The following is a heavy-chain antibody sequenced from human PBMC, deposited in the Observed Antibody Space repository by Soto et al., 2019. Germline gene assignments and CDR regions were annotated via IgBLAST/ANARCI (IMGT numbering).Heavy chain of an antibody. J-gene: IGHJ6*02. Sequence: SETMSLTCTVAGGSISSGGYYWSWIRQHPGKGLEWIGYIYYSGSTYYNPSLKSRVTISVDTSKNQFSLKLSSVTAADTAVYYCARDKKVVRRLYYGMDVWGQGTTVTVSS. CDR3: ARDKKVVRRLYYGMDV. V-gene: IGHV4-31*03. CDR1: GGSISSGGYY. D-gene: IGHD2-15*01. CDR2: IYYSGST.